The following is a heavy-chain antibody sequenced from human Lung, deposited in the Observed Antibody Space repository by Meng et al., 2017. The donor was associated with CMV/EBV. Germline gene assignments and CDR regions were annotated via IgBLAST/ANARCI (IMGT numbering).Heavy chain of an antibody. Sequence: QVPLVQSGAEVKNHVASVKLSCKASRLTFNGYDIHWVRQAPGQGLEWMGSVSPKTGDTNFAQKFHGRVTLTRDTSINTAYLGLNRLTSDDTAVYYCARTLAGPFDSWGQGTLVTVSS. D-gene: IGHD2/OR15-2a*01. V-gene: IGHV1-2*02. J-gene: IGHJ4*02. CDR3: ARTLAGPFDS. CDR1: RLTFNGYD. CDR2: VSPKTGDT.